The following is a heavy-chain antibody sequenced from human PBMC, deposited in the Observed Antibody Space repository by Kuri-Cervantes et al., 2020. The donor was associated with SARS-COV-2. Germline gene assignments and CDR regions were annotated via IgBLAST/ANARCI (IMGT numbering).Heavy chain of an antibody. V-gene: IGHV3-49*04. J-gene: IGHJ4*02. CDR2: IRSKAYGGTT. CDR1: GFTFGDYA. Sequence: GESLKISCTASGFTFGDYAMSWVRRAPGKGLEWVGFIRSKAYGGTTEYAASVKGRFTISRDDSKSIAYLQMNSLKTEDTAVYYCTRDDFWSGYYFDYWGQGTLVTVSS. CDR3: TRDDFWSGYYFDY. D-gene: IGHD3-3*01.